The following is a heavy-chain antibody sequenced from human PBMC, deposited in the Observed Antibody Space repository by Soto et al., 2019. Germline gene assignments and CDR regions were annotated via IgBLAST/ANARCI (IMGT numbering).Heavy chain of an antibody. J-gene: IGHJ5*02. CDR2: IYHSGST. D-gene: IGHD2-21*01. Sequence: SETLSLTCAVSGGSISSGGYSWSWIRQPPGKGLEWIGYIYHSGSTYYNPSLKSRVTISVDRSKNQFSLKLISVTAADTAVYYCATLPPRIVVSLLPIPTWGQGILVTVSS. CDR3: ATLPPRIVVSLLPIPT. CDR1: GGSISSGGYS. V-gene: IGHV4-30-2*01.